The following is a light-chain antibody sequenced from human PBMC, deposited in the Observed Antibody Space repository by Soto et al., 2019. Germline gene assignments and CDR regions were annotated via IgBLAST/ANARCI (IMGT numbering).Light chain of an antibody. CDR3: SSYTSSTTLV. J-gene: IGLJ2*01. CDR1: NSDVGGYKY. CDR2: EVS. V-gene: IGLV2-14*01. Sequence: QSALTQPASVSGSPGQSITISCTGTNSDVGGYKYVSWYQQHPGKAPKLMLYEVSNRPSGVSNRFSGSKSGNTASLTISGLKAEYEADYYCSSYTSSTTLVFGGRTKLTVL.